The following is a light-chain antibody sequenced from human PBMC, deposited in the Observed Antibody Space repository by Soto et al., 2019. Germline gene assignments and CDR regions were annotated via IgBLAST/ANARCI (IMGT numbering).Light chain of an antibody. J-gene: IGLJ2*01. V-gene: IGLV2-8*01. CDR1: SSVVGGYNY. Sequence: QSVLTQPPSASGSPGQSVTISCTGTSSVVGGYNYVSLYQQHPGKAPKLMISEVNKRPSGVPDRFTGSKSGNTASLTVSGLQAEDEADYYCSSYAGSNNLVFGGGTKLTV. CDR2: EVN. CDR3: SSYAGSNNLV.